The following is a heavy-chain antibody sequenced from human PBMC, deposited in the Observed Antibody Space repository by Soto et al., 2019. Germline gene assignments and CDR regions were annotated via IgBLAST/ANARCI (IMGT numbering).Heavy chain of an antibody. J-gene: IGHJ6*02. V-gene: IGHV3-21*01. D-gene: IGHD6-19*01. CDR3: AGWSWLGIEGYYYGMDV. Sequence: EVQLVESGGGLVKPGGSLRLSCAASGFTFSSYSMNWVRQAPGKGLEWVSSISSSSSYIYYADSVKGRFTISRDNAKNSLYLQMNSLRAEDTAVYYCAGWSWLGIEGYYYGMDVWGQGTTVTVSS. CDR2: ISSSSSYI. CDR1: GFTFSSYS.